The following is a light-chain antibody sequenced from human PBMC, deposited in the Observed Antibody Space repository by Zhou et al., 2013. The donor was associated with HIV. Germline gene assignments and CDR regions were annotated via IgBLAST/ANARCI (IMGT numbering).Light chain of an antibody. J-gene: IGKJ1*01. V-gene: IGKV3-11*01. CDR1: HGISAY. Sequence: ELVLTQSPATLSLSPGDRATLSCRASHGISAYLAWYQQKPGQAPRLLIYDASNRATGVPARFSGSGAGTDFTLTISSLEPEDSAVYYCQQRSDWWTFGQGPRWKSN. CDR3: QQRSDWWT. CDR2: DAS.